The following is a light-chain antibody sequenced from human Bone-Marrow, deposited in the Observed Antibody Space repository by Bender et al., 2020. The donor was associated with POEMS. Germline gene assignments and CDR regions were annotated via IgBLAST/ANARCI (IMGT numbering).Light chain of an antibody. Sequence: QSVLSQPPSASATPGQRVTISCSGSSSNIGSNFVYWYQQVPGTAPKLLIYRDNQRPSGVPDRFSGSKSGTSASLAITGLQAEDEGDYYCQSYDNSLGGWVFGGGTKLTVL. CDR2: RDN. V-gene: IGLV1-47*01. CDR3: QSYDNSLGGWV. CDR1: SSNIGSNF. J-gene: IGLJ3*02.